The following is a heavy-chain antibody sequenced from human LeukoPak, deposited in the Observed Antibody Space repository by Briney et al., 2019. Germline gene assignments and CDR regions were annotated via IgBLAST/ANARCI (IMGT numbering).Heavy chain of an antibody. CDR2: VNHSDTT. J-gene: IGHJ4*02. V-gene: IGHV4-34*01. CDR3: ARLLVRYDILTGYYYTVTFDY. Sequence: SETLSRTATGSGGSISSYYWRWLGQPPGQGLEGWVNVNHSDTTNYNPSLKSRVTISVDTSKNQFYLKLSSVTAADTAVYYCARLLVRYDILTGYYYTVTFDYWGQGTLVTVSS. D-gene: IGHD3-9*01. CDR1: GGSISSYY.